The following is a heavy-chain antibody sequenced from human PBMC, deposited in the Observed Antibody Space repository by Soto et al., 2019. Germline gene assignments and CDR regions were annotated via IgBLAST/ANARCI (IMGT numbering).Heavy chain of an antibody. CDR3: ARSPGYCSSTSCYSIQWFDS. D-gene: IGHD2-2*01. Sequence: RGESLKISCKGSGYSFTSYWIGWVRQMPGKGLEWMGIIYPGDSDTRYSPSFQGQVTISADKSISTAYLQWSSLKASDTAMYYCARSPGYCSSTSCYSIQWFDSWGQGTLVTVSS. CDR2: IYPGDSDT. J-gene: IGHJ5*01. CDR1: GYSFTSYW. V-gene: IGHV5-51*01.